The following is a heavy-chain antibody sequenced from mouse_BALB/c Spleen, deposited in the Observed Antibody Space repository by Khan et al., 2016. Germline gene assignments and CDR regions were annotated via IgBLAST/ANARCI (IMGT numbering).Heavy chain of an antibody. J-gene: IGHJ2*01. CDR2: ILPGSGSI. V-gene: IGHV1-9*01. CDR1: GYTFSTYW. Sequence: VQLQESGAELMKPGASVRISCKATGYTFSTYWIEWVKQRPGHGLEWIGEILPGSGSINYNEKFKGKATFTADTSAKTAYMQLSSLTSEDSAVYYCSRGLGRGYFDYWGQGTTLTVSS. CDR3: SRGLGRGYFDY.